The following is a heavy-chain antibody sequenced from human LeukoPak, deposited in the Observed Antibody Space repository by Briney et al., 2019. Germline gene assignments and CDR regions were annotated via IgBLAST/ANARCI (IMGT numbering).Heavy chain of an antibody. CDR1: GFIFSTYR. CDR3: AKGQSLLWFGRQD. D-gene: IGHD3-10*01. CDR2: ISGSGGST. V-gene: IGHV3-23*01. J-gene: IGHJ4*02. Sequence: GGSLRLSCAASGFIFSTYRMHWVRQAPGKGLEWVSAISGSGGSTYYADSVKGRFTISRDNSKNTLYLQMNSLRAEDTAVYYCAKGQSLLWFGRQDWGQGTLVTVSS.